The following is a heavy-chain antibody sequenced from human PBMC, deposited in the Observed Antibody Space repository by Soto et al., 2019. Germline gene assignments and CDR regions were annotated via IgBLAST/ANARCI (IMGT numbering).Heavy chain of an antibody. CDR1: GFTFSSYG. CDR2: ISYDGSNK. V-gene: IGHV3-30*18. Sequence: QVQLVESGGGVVQPGRSLRLSCAASGFTFSSYGMHWVRQAPGKGLEWVAVISYDGSNKYYADSVKGRFTISRDNSKNTLYLQMNSLRAEDTAVYYRANLYNPGVYFDLWGRGTLVTVSS. J-gene: IGHJ2*01. CDR3: ANLYNPGVYFDL. D-gene: IGHD1-1*01.